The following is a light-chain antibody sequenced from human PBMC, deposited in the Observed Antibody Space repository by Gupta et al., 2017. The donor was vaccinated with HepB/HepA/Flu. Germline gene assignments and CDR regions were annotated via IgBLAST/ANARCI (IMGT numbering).Light chain of an antibody. CDR2: KNN. CDR1: SSNIGSNY. CDR3: AAWDDSLSGRV. J-gene: IGLJ3*02. V-gene: IGLV1-47*01. Sequence: QSVLTHPPSASGTPGQRGTLSCSGSSSNIGSNYVYWFQQLPGTAPKLLIFKNNQRPSGVPDRFSGSKSGTSASLAISGLRSEDEADYYCAAWDDSLSGRVFGGGTKLTVL.